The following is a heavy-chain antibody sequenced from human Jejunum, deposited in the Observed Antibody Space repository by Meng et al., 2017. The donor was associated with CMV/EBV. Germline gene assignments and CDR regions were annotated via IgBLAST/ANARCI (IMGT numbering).Heavy chain of an antibody. CDR1: GFAVRSAY. J-gene: IGHJ3*02. CDR3: ARFSIVRTTNAFDI. V-gene: IGHV3-53*01. Sequence: GFAVRSAYIGWVRQAPRKGLEWVSSIYIGSSTDYANSVKGQFTISRNNPTNTLNLQMNNLRAEDTALYYCARFSIVRTTNAFDIWGQGTRVTVSS. CDR2: IYIGSST. D-gene: IGHD1-26*01.